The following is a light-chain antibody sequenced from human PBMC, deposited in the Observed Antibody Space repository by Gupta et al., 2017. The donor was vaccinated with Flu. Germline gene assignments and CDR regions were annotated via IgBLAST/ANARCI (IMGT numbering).Light chain of an antibody. CDR2: GQN. Sequence: SSALTQGPAVSVALGQTVRLTCQGDSLRNYYASWYQQKPGQAPLLVIYGQNNRPSGIPDRFSGSSSGKIASLTITGAQAEDEADYYCHSRDSGGDHVVFGGGTKLTVL. CDR3: HSRDSGGDHVV. CDR1: SLRNYY. J-gene: IGLJ2*01. V-gene: IGLV3-19*01.